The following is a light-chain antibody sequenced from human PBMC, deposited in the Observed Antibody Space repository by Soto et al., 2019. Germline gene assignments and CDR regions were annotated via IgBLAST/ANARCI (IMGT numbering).Light chain of an antibody. Sequence: IPLTQSPSTLSAYLVDSVPLTCRASQSITTWLAWYQQRPGKAPKVLIYAASSLQSGVPSRFSGSESGTEFTLTISSLQPDDFATYYCQQYNSPSWTFGQGTKVDIK. J-gene: IGKJ1*01. CDR3: QQYNSPSWT. CDR1: QSITTW. CDR2: AAS. V-gene: IGKV1-5*01.